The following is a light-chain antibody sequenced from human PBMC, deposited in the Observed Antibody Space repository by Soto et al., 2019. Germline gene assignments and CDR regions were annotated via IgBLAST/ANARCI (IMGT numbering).Light chain of an antibody. V-gene: IGKV3-11*01. CDR2: DAS. J-gene: IGKJ5*01. CDR3: LQRNYWPIT. Sequence: EIVLTQSPATLSLSPGERATLSCRASQIISSYLAWYQQKPGQAPRLLIYDASNRATAIPARFSGSGSGTDFTFTISSLEPEDFAVYYCLQRNYWPITFGQGTRLEIK. CDR1: QIISSY.